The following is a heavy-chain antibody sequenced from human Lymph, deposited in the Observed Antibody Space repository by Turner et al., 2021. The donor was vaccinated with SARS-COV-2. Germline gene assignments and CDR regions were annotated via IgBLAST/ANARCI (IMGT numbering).Heavy chain of an antibody. CDR1: GYSFPTYW. CDR3: ARLPIARGYSGYDFYYFDY. V-gene: IGHV5-51*01. D-gene: IGHD5-12*01. Sequence: EVQLVQSGAEVKKPGESLKISCKGSGYSFPTYWIGWVRQMPGKGLEWMGIIYPGDSDTRYSPSFQGQATISADKSISTAYLQWSSLKASDTAMYYCARLPIARGYSGYDFYYFDYWGQGTLVTVSS. J-gene: IGHJ4*02. CDR2: IYPGDSDT.